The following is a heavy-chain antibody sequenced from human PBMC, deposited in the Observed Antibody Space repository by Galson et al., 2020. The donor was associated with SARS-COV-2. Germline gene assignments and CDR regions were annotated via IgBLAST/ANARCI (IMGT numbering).Heavy chain of an antibody. CDR3: AKDRGYHSGIDAVDV. D-gene: IGHD3-22*01. Sequence: GESLKISCAASGFTFATYTISWVRQATGKGLEWVSAIGPGGTTTHYADSVKGRFTISRDSNNTLYLQMSSLGAEDTAVYFCAKDRGYHSGIDAVDVWGLGTLGTVS. CDR2: IGPGGTTT. V-gene: IGHV3-23*01. J-gene: IGHJ3*01. CDR1: GFTFATYT.